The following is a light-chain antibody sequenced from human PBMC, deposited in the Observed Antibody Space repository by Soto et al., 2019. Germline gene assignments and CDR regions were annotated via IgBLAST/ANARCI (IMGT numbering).Light chain of an antibody. Sequence: QSALTQPASVSGSPGQSITISCTGTSSDVGGYNFVSWYQHHPGKVPKLIIYDVHNRPSGVSHRFSGSKSDNTASLTISGLQAEDEADYYCTSYTSSSTLYVFGTGTKLTVL. CDR3: TSYTSSSTLYV. V-gene: IGLV2-14*03. CDR2: DVH. CDR1: SSDVGGYNF. J-gene: IGLJ1*01.